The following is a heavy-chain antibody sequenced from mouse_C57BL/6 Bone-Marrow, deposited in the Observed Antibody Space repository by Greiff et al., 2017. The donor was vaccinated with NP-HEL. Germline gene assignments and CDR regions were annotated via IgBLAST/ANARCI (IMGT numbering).Heavy chain of an antibody. J-gene: IGHJ4*01. CDR3: ARGHYYGSSYPYAMDY. CDR1: GFTFSDFY. Sequence: EVKLVESEGGLVQSGRSLRLSCATSGFTFSDFYMEWVRQAPGKGLEWIATSRNKANDYTTEYSASVKGRFIVSRDTSQSILYLQMNALRAEDTAIYYCARGHYYGSSYPYAMDYWGQGTSVTVSS. V-gene: IGHV7-1*01. D-gene: IGHD1-1*01. CDR2: SRNKANDYTT.